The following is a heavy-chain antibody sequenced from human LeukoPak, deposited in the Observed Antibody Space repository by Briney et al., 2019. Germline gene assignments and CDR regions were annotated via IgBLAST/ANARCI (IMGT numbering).Heavy chain of an antibody. CDR3: ARHESAAAGTPIDY. Sequence: SETLSLTCTVSGGSISSYYWSWIRQPPGKGLEWIGYIYYSGSTNYNPSLKSRVTISVDTSKNQFSLKLSSVTAADTAVYYCARHESAAAGTPIDYWGQGTLVTVSS. CDR2: IYYSGST. J-gene: IGHJ4*02. V-gene: IGHV4-59*08. CDR1: GGSISSYY. D-gene: IGHD6-13*01.